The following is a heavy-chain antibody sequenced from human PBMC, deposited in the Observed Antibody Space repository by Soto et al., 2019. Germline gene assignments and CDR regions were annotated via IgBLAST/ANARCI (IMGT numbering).Heavy chain of an antibody. CDR3: ARGYSDAVAIYYFDY. J-gene: IGHJ4*02. D-gene: IGHD6-19*01. CDR2: IYHSGST. CDR1: SGSISSSNW. Sequence: SETLSLTCAVSSGSISSSNWWSWVRQPPGKGLEWIGEIYHSGSTNYNPSLKSRVTISVDKSKNQFSLKLSSVTAADTAVYYCARGYSDAVAIYYFDYWGQGTLVTVSS. V-gene: IGHV4-4*02.